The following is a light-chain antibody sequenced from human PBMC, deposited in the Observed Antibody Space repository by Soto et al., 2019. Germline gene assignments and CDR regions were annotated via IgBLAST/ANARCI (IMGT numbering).Light chain of an antibody. CDR3: QSYDSSLSGSV. CDR2: GNS. Sequence: QAVVPQPPSGYGAPGQRVTLSCTGSSSNIGAGYDVHWYQQLPGTAPKLLIYGNSNRPSWVADRFSGSKSGTFASLAITGLQAEDEADYYCQSYDSSLSGSVFGGGTKVTV. J-gene: IGLJ2*01. CDR1: SSNIGAGYD. V-gene: IGLV1-40*01.